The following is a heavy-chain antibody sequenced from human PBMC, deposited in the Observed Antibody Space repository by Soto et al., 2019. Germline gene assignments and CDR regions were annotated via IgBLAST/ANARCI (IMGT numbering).Heavy chain of an antibody. CDR3: AKNSFRIYYVDY. CDR2: ISGSGGST. V-gene: IGHV3-23*01. Sequence: SLRLSCAASGFTFSSYAMSCVRQAPGKGLEWVSAISGSGGSTYYADSVKGRFTISRDNSKNTLYLQMNSLRAEDTAVYYCAKNSFRIYYVDYWGQGTLVTVSS. D-gene: IGHD3-10*01. J-gene: IGHJ4*02. CDR1: GFTFSSYA.